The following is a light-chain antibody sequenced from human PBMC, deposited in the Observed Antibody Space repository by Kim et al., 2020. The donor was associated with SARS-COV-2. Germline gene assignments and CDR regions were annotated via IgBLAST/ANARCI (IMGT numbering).Light chain of an antibody. CDR3: NQYNINPQS. CDR2: WAS. J-gene: IGKJ2*03. Sequence: DIVMTQSPDSLAVSLGERATINCKSSQSILLSSNNKNYLAWYQQKPGQPPKLLIYWASIRESGVPDRFSGSGSGTDFTLTISTLQAEDVAVYCCNQYNINPQSVGQGTNLEI. CDR1: QSILLSSNNKNY. V-gene: IGKV4-1*01.